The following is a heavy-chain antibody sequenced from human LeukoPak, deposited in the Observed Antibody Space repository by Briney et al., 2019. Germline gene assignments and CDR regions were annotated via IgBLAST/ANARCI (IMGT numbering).Heavy chain of an antibody. V-gene: IGHV3-23*01. CDR1: GFTFSSYA. J-gene: IGHJ4*02. CDR2: ISGSGGST. D-gene: IGHD3-10*01. Sequence: GGSLRLSCAASGFTFSSYAMSWVRQAPGKGLEWVSAISGSGGSTYYADSVKGRFTISRDNSKNTLYLQMNSLRAEDTAVYYCAKVSGNRGTMVRGALDYWGQGTLVTVSS. CDR3: AKVSGNRGTMVRGALDY.